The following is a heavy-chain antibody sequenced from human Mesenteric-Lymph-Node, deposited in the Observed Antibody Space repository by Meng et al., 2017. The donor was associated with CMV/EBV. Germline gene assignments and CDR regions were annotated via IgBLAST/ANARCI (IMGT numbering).Heavy chain of an antibody. CDR2: VYYSGST. D-gene: IGHD6-13*01. CDR1: GDSISSNPYY. V-gene: IGHV4-39*07. CDR3: ARDRSSSLYYYGMEV. Sequence: SETLSLTCTVSGDSISSNPYYWDWIRQPPGQGLEWIGTVYYSGSTSYNPSLKSRVTISVDTSKNQFSLKLTSVTAADTAVYYCARDRSSSLYYYGMEVWGQGTTVTVSS. J-gene: IGHJ6*02.